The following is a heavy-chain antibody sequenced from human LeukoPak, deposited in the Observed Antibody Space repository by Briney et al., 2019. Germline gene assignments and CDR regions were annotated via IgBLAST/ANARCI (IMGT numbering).Heavy chain of an antibody. CDR2: IRYDGSNK. CDR3: AKGVPLYDSSGYPDY. CDR1: GFTFSSYG. Sequence: GSLRLSCAASGFTFSSYGMHWVRQAPGKGLEWVAFIRYDGSNKYYADSVKGRFTISRDNSKNTLYLQMNSLRAEDTAVYYCAKGVPLYDSSGYPDYWGQGTLVTVSS. V-gene: IGHV3-30*02. D-gene: IGHD3-22*01. J-gene: IGHJ4*02.